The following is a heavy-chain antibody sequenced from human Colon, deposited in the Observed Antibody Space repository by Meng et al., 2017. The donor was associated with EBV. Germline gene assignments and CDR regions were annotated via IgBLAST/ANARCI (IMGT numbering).Heavy chain of an antibody. CDR3: ARGEDYTWDV. D-gene: IGHD3-16*01. CDR2: ILHAGVT. J-gene: IGHJ4*02. Sequence: QVQSHEQGPRRVKTSGPRSFSSSLSPYSTIRSNGWSWVAPPPGKGLEWLGEILHAGVTNYNPSLKSRVSMSVDRSRIQASLNLNSVTAADTAIDYCARGEDYTWDVWGQGILVTVSS. V-gene: IGHV4-4*02. CDR1: PYSTIRSNG.